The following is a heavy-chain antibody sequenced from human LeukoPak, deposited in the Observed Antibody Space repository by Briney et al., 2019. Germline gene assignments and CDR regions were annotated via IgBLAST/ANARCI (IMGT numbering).Heavy chain of an antibody. Sequence: PSETLSLTCTVSGGSISSSSYYWGWIRQPPGKGLEWIGSMYYSGNTYYNPSLKSRVTISVDTSKNQFSLRLSSVTAADTAVYYCARDLGYYDSSGYPEEAFDIWGQGTMVTVSS. J-gene: IGHJ3*02. D-gene: IGHD3-22*01. V-gene: IGHV4-39*02. CDR2: MYYSGNT. CDR1: GGSISSSSYY. CDR3: ARDLGYYDSSGYPEEAFDI.